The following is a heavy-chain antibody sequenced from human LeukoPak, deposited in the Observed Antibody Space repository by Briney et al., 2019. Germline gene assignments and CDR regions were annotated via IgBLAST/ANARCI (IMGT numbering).Heavy chain of an antibody. CDR3: AMKTSY. D-gene: IGHD4-11*01. J-gene: IGHJ4*02. CDR1: GGIYSSYV. Sequence: SVRVSCKASGGIYSSYVISWVRQAAGQGLERMGRIIPILGIANTAQKFQDRVTITADKSTSTAYMELSSLKSEDTAVYYCAMKTSYWGQGTLVTVSS. CDR2: IIPILGIA. V-gene: IGHV1-69*04.